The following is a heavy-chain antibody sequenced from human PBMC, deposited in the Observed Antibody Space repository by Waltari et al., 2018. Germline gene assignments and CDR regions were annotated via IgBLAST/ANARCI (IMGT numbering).Heavy chain of an antibody. J-gene: IGHJ1*01. CDR3: AISWHTSLEYFQH. Sequence: QVQLVQSGAEVKKTGSSVKVSCKASGGTFSSYAIRWVRQAPGQGLAWMGRSSPIFVTANYAQKFQGRVTITADKSTSTAYMELSSLRSEDTAVYYCAISWHTSLEYFQHWGQGTLVIVSS. V-gene: IGHV1-69*08. CDR2: SSPIFVTA. CDR1: GGTFSSYA. D-gene: IGHD6-13*01.